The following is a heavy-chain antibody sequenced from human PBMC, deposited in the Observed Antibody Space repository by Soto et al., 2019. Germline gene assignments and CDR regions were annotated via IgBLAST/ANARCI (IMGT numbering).Heavy chain of an antibody. CDR3: ARKVYDFWSGTDEIPNWYFDL. CDR1: GGSISSYY. D-gene: IGHD3-3*01. V-gene: IGHV4-59*01. CDR2: IYYSGST. J-gene: IGHJ2*01. Sequence: QVQLQESGPGLVKPSETLSLTCTVSGGSISSYYWSWIRQPPGKGLEWIGYIYYSGSTNYNPSLKSRVTISVDTSKTQFSLQLSSVTAADTAVYYCARKVYDFWSGTDEIPNWYFDLWGRGTLVTVSS.